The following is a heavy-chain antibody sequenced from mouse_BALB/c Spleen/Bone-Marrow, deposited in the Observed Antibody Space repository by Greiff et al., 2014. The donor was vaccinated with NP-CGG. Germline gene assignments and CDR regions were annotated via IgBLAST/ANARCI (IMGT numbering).Heavy chain of an antibody. CDR2: IHYSGCT. J-gene: IGHJ4*01. CDR1: GYSITSGYS. Sequence: EVKLEESGPALVKPSQSLSLTCTVTGYSITSGYSWHWIRQFPGNILEWMGYIHYSGCTNYNPSLKSRISITRDTSKNQFFLQLNSVTTEDTATYYCARLNRYYAMDYWGQGTSVTVSS. CDR3: ARLNRYYAMDY. V-gene: IGHV3-1*02.